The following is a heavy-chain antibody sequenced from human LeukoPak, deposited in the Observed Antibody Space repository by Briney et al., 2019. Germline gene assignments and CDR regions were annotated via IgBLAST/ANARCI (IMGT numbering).Heavy chain of an antibody. D-gene: IGHD3-10*01. CDR2: FSYDGSTK. CDR3: ARDLVGTMVRGVIYFDY. CDR1: GFTFSNYA. V-gene: IGHV3-30*03. Sequence: GGSLRLACAASGFTFSNYAMHWVRQAPGKGLEWVALFSYDGSTKYYADSVRGRFTISRDNSKNTLYLQMNSLRAEDTAVYYCARDLVGTMVRGVIYFDYWGQGTLVTVSS. J-gene: IGHJ4*02.